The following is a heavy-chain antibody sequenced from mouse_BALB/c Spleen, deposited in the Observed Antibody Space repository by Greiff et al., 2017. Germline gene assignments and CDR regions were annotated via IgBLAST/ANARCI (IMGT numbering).Heavy chain of an antibody. V-gene: IGHV5-4*02. J-gene: IGHJ3*01. CDR1: GFTFSDYY. CDR2: ISDGGSYT. D-gene: IGHD1-1*01. Sequence: EVKLMESGGGLVKPGGSLKLSCAASGFTFSDYYMYWVRQTPEKRLEWVATISDGGSYTYYPDSVKGRFTISRDNAKNNLYLQMSSLKSEDTAMYYCARALYGSSSAWFAYWGQGTLVTVSA. CDR3: ARALYGSSSAWFAY.